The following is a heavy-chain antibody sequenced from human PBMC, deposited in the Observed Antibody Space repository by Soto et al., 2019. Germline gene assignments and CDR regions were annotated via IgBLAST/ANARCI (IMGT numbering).Heavy chain of an antibody. CDR3: ARVLQAYQLVLLPDVYYYGMDV. CDR2: INSDGSST. V-gene: IGHV3-74*01. D-gene: IGHD6-13*01. J-gene: IGHJ6*02. Sequence: GGSLRLSCAASGFTFSSYWMHWVRQAPGKGLVWVSRINSDGSSTSYADSVKGRFTISRDNAKNTLYLQMNSLRAEDTAVYYCARVLQAYQLVLLPDVYYYGMDVWGQGTTVTVSS. CDR1: GFTFSSYW.